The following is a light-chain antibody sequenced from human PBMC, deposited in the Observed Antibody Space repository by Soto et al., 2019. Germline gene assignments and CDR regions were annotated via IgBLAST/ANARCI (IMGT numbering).Light chain of an antibody. Sequence: EIVMTQSPVTLSVSPGERATLSCRASQSVNNKLAWYQQKPGQAPRLLIHDASTRATGIPVRFSGSGSGTEFTLTISSVQSEDFAIYYCQQYNNWPLGFGGGTKVEIK. CDR1: QSVNNK. V-gene: IGKV3-15*01. J-gene: IGKJ4*01. CDR3: QQYNNWPLG. CDR2: DAS.